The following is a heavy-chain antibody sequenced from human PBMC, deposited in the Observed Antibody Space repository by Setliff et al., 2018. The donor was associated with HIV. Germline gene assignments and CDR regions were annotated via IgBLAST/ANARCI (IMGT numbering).Heavy chain of an antibody. Sequence: LSLTCAVSGGSISTSNWWSWVRQAPGKGLEWVSAISGSGGRTHYADSVKGRFTISRDNSKTTLYLQMNSLRVEDTAVYYCANDFWGGPTGGWGQGTLVTVSS. V-gene: IGHV3-23*01. CDR2: ISGSGGRT. CDR1: GGSISTSN. D-gene: IGHD3-3*01. J-gene: IGHJ4*02. CDR3: ANDFWGGPTGG.